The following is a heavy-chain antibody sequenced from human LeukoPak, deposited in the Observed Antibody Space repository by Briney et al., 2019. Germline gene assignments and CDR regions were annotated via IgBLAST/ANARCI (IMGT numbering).Heavy chain of an antibody. Sequence: GASVKVACKAYGYTFTSYYMHWVRQAPGQGLEWMGIINPSGGSTSYAQKFQGRVTMTRDTSTSTVYMELSSLRSEDTAVYYCARDRQQLGTGLLFWGQGTLVTVSS. D-gene: IGHD6-13*01. CDR3: ARDRQQLGTGLLF. CDR1: GYTFTSYY. V-gene: IGHV1-46*01. J-gene: IGHJ4*02. CDR2: INPSGGST.